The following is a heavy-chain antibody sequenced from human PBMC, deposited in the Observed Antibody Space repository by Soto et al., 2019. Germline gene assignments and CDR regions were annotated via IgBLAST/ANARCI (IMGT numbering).Heavy chain of an antibody. Sequence: QVQLVESGGGVVQPGRSLRLSCAASGFTFSSYGMHWVRQAPGKGLEWVAVISYDGSNKYYADSVKGRFTISRDNSKNTLYLQMNSLRAEDTAVYYCAKDGPTTTKYYDFWSGYWANVWGQGTTVTVSS. CDR3: AKDGPTTTKYYDFWSGYWANV. V-gene: IGHV3-30*18. CDR2: ISYDGSNK. CDR1: GFTFSSYG. J-gene: IGHJ6*02. D-gene: IGHD3-3*01.